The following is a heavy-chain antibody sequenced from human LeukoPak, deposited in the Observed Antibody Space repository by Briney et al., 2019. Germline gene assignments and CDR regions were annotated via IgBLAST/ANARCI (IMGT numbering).Heavy chain of an antibody. CDR1: GLPFSSHV. V-gene: IGHV3-48*02. CDR3: ARDCDWAFDF. D-gene: IGHD2-21*02. J-gene: IGHJ4*02. Sequence: GGSLRLSCAASGLPFSSHVLSWVRQAPGKGLEWIAYINHNGEAIYYPDFVKGRFIISRDNAKNSLFLQMNDLRDEDTAVYYCARDCDWAFDFWGQGTRVTVSS. CDR2: INHNGEAI.